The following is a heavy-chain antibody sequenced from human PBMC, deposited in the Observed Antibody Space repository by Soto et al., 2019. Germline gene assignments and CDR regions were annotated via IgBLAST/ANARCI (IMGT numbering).Heavy chain of an antibody. V-gene: IGHV4-59*07. D-gene: IGHD2-15*01. CDR1: GGSITPYY. J-gene: IGHJ3*01. CDR3: ARQQYTVVTAFDV. Sequence: QVQLQESGPGLVKTSDTLSPTCTVSGGSITPYYWSWIRQPPGEGLEWIGYVSYSGKTGYNPSLKSRVSMSIDTSKNEFSLKLTSLTAADAATYYCARQQYTVVTAFDVWGQGTTVAVSS. CDR2: VSYSGKT.